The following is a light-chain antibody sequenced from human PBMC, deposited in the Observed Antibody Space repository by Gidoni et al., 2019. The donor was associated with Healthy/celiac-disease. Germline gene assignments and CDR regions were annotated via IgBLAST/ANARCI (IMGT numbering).Light chain of an antibody. CDR1: QSISSY. J-gene: IGKJ2*01. Sequence: DIQMTQSPSSLSASVGDRVTITCRASQSISSYLNWYQQKPGKAPKLLIYAASSLQSGVPSMFSGSGSGTDFTLTISSLQPEDFATYYCQQSYSTLYTVGQGTKLEIK. CDR3: QQSYSTLYT. CDR2: AAS. V-gene: IGKV1-39*01.